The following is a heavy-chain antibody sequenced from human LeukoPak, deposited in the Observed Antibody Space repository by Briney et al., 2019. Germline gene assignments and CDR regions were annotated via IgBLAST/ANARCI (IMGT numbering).Heavy chain of an antibody. J-gene: IGHJ4*02. D-gene: IGHD1-7*01. CDR2: MNPNSGNT. CDR3: ATVLPRYNWNYVY. Sequence: ASVKVSCKASGYTFTSYDINWVRQATGQGLEWMGWMNPNSGNTGYAQKFQGRVTMTRNTSISTAYMELSSLRSEDTAVYYCATVLPRYNWNYVYWGQGTLVTVSS. CDR1: GYTFTSYD. V-gene: IGHV1-8*01.